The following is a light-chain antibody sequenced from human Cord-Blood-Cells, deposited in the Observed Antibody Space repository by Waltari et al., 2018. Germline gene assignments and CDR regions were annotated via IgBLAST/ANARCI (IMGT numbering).Light chain of an antibody. CDR2: DVS. J-gene: IGLJ1*01. V-gene: IGLV2-14*01. CDR1: SSDVGGYNY. CDR3: SSYTSSSTYV. Sequence: QSALTQPASVSGSPGQSITISCTGTSSDVGGYNYVSWYQQHPGKAPKLMIYDVSERPAVVSSRVSGSRSGNTASLTISGLQAEDEADYYCSSYTSSSTYVFGTGTKVTVL.